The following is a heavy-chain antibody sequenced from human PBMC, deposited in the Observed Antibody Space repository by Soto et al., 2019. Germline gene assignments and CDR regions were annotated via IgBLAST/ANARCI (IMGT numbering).Heavy chain of an antibody. J-gene: IGHJ6*02. V-gene: IGHV3-30*18. CDR1: GFTFSTYG. Sequence: QVQLVESGGGEVQPGRSLTISCAASGFTFSTYGMHWVRQTPGKGLAWVAVISYDGTNKFYSDSVKGRFTSSRDNFNNTLTLPMNSLRADDTAVYSCAKDLQSYGDYDYYCYGMDVWGLGTRVTVSS. D-gene: IGHD4-17*01. CDR2: ISYDGTNK. CDR3: AKDLQSYGDYDYYCYGMDV.